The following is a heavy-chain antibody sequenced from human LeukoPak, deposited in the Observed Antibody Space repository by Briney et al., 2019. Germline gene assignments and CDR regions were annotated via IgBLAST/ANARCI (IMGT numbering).Heavy chain of an antibody. CDR2: IYSSGST. J-gene: IGHJ5*02. Sequence: PSETLSLTCTVSGDSINSYYWSWIRQPPGKGLEWIGHIYSSGSTSYNPSLKSRVTMSVHPSKNQFSLKLSSVTAADTAVYYCARRNAFHNYFDPWGQGTLVTASS. V-gene: IGHV4-59*08. CDR3: ARRNAFHNYFDP. D-gene: IGHD2-2*01. CDR1: GDSINSYY.